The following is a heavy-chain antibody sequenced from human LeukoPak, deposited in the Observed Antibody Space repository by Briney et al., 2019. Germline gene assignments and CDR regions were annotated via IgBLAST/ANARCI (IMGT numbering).Heavy chain of an antibody. CDR1: GYTFTSYG. D-gene: IGHD4-23*01. CDR3: ATFTYGGDHGDY. Sequence: GASVKVCCKASGYTFTSYGISWVRQAPGQGLEWMGWISAYNGNTNYAQKLQGRVTMTTDTSTSTAYMELRSLRSDDTAVYYCATFTYGGDHGDYWGQGTLVTVSS. CDR2: ISAYNGNT. J-gene: IGHJ4*02. V-gene: IGHV1-18*01.